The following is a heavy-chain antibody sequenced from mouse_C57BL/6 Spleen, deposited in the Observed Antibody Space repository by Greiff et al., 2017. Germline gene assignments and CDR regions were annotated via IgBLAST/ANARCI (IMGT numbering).Heavy chain of an antibody. CDR3: ASIYYYGSSYYFDY. V-gene: IGHV1-22*01. Sequence: VQLQQSGPELVKPGASVKMSCKASGYTFTDYNMHWVKQSHGKSLEWIGYINPNNGGTSYNQKFKGKATLTVNKSSSTAYMELRSLTSEDSAVYYCASIYYYGSSYYFDYWGQGTTLTVSS. D-gene: IGHD1-1*01. J-gene: IGHJ2*01. CDR1: GYTFTDYN. CDR2: INPNNGGT.